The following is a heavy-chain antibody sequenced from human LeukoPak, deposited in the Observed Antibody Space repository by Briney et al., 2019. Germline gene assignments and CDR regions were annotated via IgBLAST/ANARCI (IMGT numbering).Heavy chain of an antibody. D-gene: IGHD2-15*01. V-gene: IGHV3-53*01. J-gene: IGHJ4*02. CDR3: GKDRGYSFDY. Sequence: GGSLSLSCAASGFSVSNYYMSWVRQAPGKGLEWVSVIYSGGNTYYTDSVEGRFTISRDNPKNTVFLQMNNLRAEDTAVYYCGKDRGYSFDYWGQGTLVTVSS. CDR1: GFSVSNYY. CDR2: IYSGGNT.